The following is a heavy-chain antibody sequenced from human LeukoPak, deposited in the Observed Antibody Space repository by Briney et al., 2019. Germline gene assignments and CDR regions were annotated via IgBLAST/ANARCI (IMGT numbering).Heavy chain of an antibody. D-gene: IGHD6-13*01. V-gene: IGHV3-48*03. CDR2: ISSSGSTI. CDR1: GFTFSSYE. J-gene: IGHJ5*02. CDR3: ARGGYSSSWYDGKGNWFDP. Sequence: GGTLRLSCAASGFTFSSYEMNWVRQAPGKGLEWVSYISSSGSTIYYAASVKGRFTISRDNAKNSLYLQMNSLRAEDTAVYYCARGGYSSSWYDGKGNWFDPWGQGTLVTVSS.